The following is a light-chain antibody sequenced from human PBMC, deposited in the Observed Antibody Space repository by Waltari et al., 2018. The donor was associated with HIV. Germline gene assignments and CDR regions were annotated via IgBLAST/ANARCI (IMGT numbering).Light chain of an antibody. J-gene: IGLJ3*02. Sequence: QSVLTQPPSASRSPGQRVLLSCSGSNSNIGNTFVSWFQHVPGGAPKLVIYRHDQRPSGVPARFSAAKSGSSASRAITGLQSDDEASYDCASWDDKLSHWVFGGGTKLTV. CDR3: ASWDDKLSHWV. V-gene: IGLV1-47*01. CDR1: NSNIGNTF. CDR2: RHD.